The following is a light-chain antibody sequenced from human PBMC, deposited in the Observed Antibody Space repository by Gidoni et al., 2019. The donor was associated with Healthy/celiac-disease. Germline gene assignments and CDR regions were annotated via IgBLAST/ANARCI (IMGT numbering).Light chain of an antibody. J-gene: IGKJ3*01. Sequence: DIVMTQSPDSLAVSLGERATINCKSSQSVLYSSNNKNYLAWYQQKPGQPPKLLIYWASTREAGVPDRVSGSGSGTDVTLTISSLQAEDVAVDYCQQYYSTPRGTFGPXTKVDIK. V-gene: IGKV4-1*01. CDR3: QQYYSTPRGT. CDR2: WAS. CDR1: QSVLYSSNNKNY.